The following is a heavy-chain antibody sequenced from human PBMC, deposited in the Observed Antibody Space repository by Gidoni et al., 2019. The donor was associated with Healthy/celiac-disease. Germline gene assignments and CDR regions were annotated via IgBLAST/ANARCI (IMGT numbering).Heavy chain of an antibody. CDR2: IYHSGSP. CDR1: GGSISSGGYS. J-gene: IGHJ4*02. V-gene: IGHV4-30-2*01. Sequence: QLQLQESGSGLVKPSQNLSLTCDVSGGSISSGGYSWSWIRPPPGKGLEWIGYIYHSGSPYYNPSLKSRVALSVDRSKNQCSLQLSSVTAAYTAVYYCARGKMATGFDYWGQGTLVTVSS. CDR3: ARGKMATGFDY. D-gene: IGHD5-12*01.